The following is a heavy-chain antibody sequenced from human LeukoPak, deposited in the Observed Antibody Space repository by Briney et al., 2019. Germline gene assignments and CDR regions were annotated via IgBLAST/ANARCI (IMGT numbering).Heavy chain of an antibody. D-gene: IGHD4-11*01. CDR2: ISYDGSNK. CDR1: GFTFSSYA. Sequence: GGSLRLSCAASGFTFSSYAMHWVRQAPGKGLEWVAVISYDGSNKYYADSVKGRFTISRDNSKNTLYLQMNSLRAEDTAVYYCARVDLTTSNFDYWGQGTLVTVSS. CDR3: ARVDLTTSNFDY. J-gene: IGHJ4*02. V-gene: IGHV3-30-3*01.